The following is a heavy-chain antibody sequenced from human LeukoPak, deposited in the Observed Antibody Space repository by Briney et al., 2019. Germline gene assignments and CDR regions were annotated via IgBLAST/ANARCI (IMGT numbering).Heavy chain of an antibody. Sequence: EASVKVSCKASGGTFSSYAISWVRQAPGQGLEWMGGIIPIFGTANYAQKFQGRVTITADESTSIAYMELSSLRSEDTAVYYCVSSSWYWFDPWGQGTLVTVSS. V-gene: IGHV1-69*13. CDR3: VSSSWYWFDP. J-gene: IGHJ5*02. CDR2: IIPIFGTA. D-gene: IGHD6-13*01. CDR1: GGTFSSYA.